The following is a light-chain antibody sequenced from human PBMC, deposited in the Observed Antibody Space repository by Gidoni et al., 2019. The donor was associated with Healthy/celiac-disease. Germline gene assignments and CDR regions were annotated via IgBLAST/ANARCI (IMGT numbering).Light chain of an antibody. CDR2: EVS. V-gene: IGLV2-14*01. CDR3: SSYTSSSTRV. CDR1: SRDVGRYNY. J-gene: IGLJ1*01. Sequence: QSAPTQPASVSASPGQSITISCTGTSRDVGRYNYASWYQQHPGKAPKLMIYEVSNRPPGVSNRFSGSKSGNTASLTISGLQAEDEADYYCSSYTSSSTRVFGTGTKVTVL.